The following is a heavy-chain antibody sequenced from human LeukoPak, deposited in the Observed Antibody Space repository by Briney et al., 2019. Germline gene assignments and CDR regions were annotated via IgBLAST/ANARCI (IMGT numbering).Heavy chain of an antibody. CDR3: ARQRRSYYYMDV. CDR1: GGSISDYY. CDR2: SHNSGNT. V-gene: IGHV4-59*08. Sequence: SETLSLTCTVSGGSISDYYWTWIRQPPGKGLEWIGYSHNSGNTNYNPSLRSRVTISVDTSKNQFSLKLSSVTAADTAVYYCARQRRSYYYMDVWGKGTTVTVSS. J-gene: IGHJ6*03.